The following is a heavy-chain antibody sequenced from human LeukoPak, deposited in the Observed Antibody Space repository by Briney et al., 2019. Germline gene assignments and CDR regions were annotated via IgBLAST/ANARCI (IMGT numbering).Heavy chain of an antibody. CDR1: GYTFSSYD. CDR3: ARERTYYYFDL. V-gene: IGHV1-2*06. D-gene: IGHD3-10*01. CDR2: FNPNSGGT. J-gene: IGHJ2*01. Sequence: ASVKVSCKASGYTFSSYDIDWVRQATGQGLEWMGRFNPNSGGTEYEQKFQGRVTMTRDTSISTAYMELSSLRSDDTAVYYCARERTYYYFDLWGRGTLVTVSS.